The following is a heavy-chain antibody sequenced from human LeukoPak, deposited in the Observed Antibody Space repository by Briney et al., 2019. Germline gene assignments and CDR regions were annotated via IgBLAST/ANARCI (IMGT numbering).Heavy chain of an antibody. V-gene: IGHV4-30-2*01. CDR1: GGSISSGGYS. J-gene: IGHJ4*02. CDR3: ARANVGYYYDSSGYWGAFDY. D-gene: IGHD3-22*01. CDR2: IYHRGST. Sequence: SETLSLTCAVSGGSISSGGYSWSWIRQPPGKGLEWIGYIYHRGSTYCNPSLKSRATISVDRSKNQFSLKLSSVTAADTAVYYCARANVGYYYDSSGYWGAFDYWGQGTLVTVSS.